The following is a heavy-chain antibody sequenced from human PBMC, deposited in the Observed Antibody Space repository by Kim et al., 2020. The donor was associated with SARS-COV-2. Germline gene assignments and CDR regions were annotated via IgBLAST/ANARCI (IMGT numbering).Heavy chain of an antibody. Sequence: GGSLRLSCAASGFTFSTYAMSWVRQTPEKGLQWVSAIDAGGRDTYYADSVKGRFTISRDNSRNTLYLQMNSLRAEDTALYYCARVIPFTWWFDPWGQGTL. D-gene: IGHD2-2*02. CDR1: GFTFSTYA. CDR2: IDAGGRDT. J-gene: IGHJ5*02. CDR3: ARVIPFTWWFDP. V-gene: IGHV3-23*01.